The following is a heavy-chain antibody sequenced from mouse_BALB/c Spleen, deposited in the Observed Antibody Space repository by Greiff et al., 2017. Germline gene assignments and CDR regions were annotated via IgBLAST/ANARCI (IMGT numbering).Heavy chain of an antibody. Sequence: EVQRVESGGGLVQPGGSLKLSCAASGFTFSSYGMSWVRQTPDKRLELVATINSNGGSTYYPDSVKGRFTISRDNAKNTLYLQMSSLKSEDTAMYYCAGNYGYDAMDYWGQGTSVTVSS. J-gene: IGHJ4*01. CDR1: GFTFSSYG. CDR2: INSNGGST. D-gene: IGHD2-1*01. CDR3: AGNYGYDAMDY. V-gene: IGHV5-6-3*01.